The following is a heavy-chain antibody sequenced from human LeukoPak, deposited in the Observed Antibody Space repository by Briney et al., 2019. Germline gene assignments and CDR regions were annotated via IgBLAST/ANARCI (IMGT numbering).Heavy chain of an antibody. D-gene: IGHD2-2*01. CDR3: AKKPTSWFDP. Sequence: GGSLCLSCAASGFTFSSYAMHWVRQAPGERLEYVSAISSNGGSTYYANSVKGRFTISRDNSKNTLYLQMNSLRAEDTAVYYCAKKPTSWFDPWGQGTLVTVSS. J-gene: IGHJ5*02. CDR1: GFTFSSYA. CDR2: ISSNGGST. V-gene: IGHV3-64*01.